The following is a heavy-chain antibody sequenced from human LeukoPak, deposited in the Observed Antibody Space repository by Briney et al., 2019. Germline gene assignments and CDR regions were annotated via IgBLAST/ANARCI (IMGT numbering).Heavy chain of an antibody. CDR3: ARERSGSYYKRLDY. V-gene: IGHV3-9*01. Sequence: PGRSLRLSCAASGFTFDDYAMHWVRQAPGKGPEWVSGISWNSGSIGHADSVKGRFTISRDNAKNSLYLQMNSLRAEDTALYYCARERSGSYYKRLDYWGQGTLVTVSS. CDR2: ISWNSGSI. J-gene: IGHJ4*02. CDR1: GFTFDDYA. D-gene: IGHD3-10*01.